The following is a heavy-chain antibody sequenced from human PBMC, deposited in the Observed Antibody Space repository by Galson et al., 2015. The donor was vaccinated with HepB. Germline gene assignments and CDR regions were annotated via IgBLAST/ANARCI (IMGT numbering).Heavy chain of an antibody. CDR2: ISYDGSNK. J-gene: IGHJ4*02. V-gene: IGHV3-30-3*01. CDR3: ARDGGLLWFGELLQYYFDY. CDR1: GFTFSSYA. Sequence: SLRLSCAASGFTFSSYAMHWVRQAPGKGLEWVAVISYDGSNKYYADSVKGRFTISRDNSKNTLYLQMNSLRAEDTAVYYCARDGGLLWFGELLQYYFDYWGQGTLVTVSS. D-gene: IGHD3-10*01.